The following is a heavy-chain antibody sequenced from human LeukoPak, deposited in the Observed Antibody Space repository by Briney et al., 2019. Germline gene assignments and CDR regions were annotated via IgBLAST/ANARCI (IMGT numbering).Heavy chain of an antibody. D-gene: IGHD6-13*01. J-gene: IGHJ5*02. CDR3: ARGTQYSSSRDWFDP. Sequence: PGGSLRLSCAASGFIFDDHGMHWVRQAPGKGLEWVSGISWSSGIIGYADSVKGRFTISRDNAKNSLYLQMNSLRAEDTAVYYCARGTQYSSSRDWFDPWGQGTLVTVSS. V-gene: IGHV3-9*01. CDR2: ISWSSGII. CDR1: GFIFDDHG.